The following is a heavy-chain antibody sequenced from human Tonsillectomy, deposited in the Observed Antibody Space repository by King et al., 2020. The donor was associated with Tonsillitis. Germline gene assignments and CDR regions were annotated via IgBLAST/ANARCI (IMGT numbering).Heavy chain of an antibody. Sequence: VQLVESGGGLVQPGGSLRLSCAASGFAFSSYWMSWVRQAPGKGLEWVAYIKQDGSEQHYVDSVKGRFTISRDNAKNSLYLQINSLRAEDTAVYYCARGSERFGPNYFDVWGQGTLVTVSS. CDR2: IKQDGSEQ. D-gene: IGHD3-16*01. V-gene: IGHV3-7*01. CDR3: ARGSERFGPNYFDV. CDR1: GFAFSSYW. J-gene: IGHJ4*02.